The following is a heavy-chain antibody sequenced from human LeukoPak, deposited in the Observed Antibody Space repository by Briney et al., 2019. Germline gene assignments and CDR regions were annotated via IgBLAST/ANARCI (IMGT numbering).Heavy chain of an antibody. CDR1: GFTFNTYS. CDR2: ISSSSSYT. D-gene: IGHD4-17*01. CDR3: ARGTTVTRFDY. Sequence: GGSLRLSCVASGFTFNTYSMSWIRQAPGKGLEWVSYISSSSSYTNYADSVKGRFTISRDNAKNSLYLQMDSLRAEDTAVYYCARGTTVTRFDYWGQGTLVTVSS. J-gene: IGHJ4*02. V-gene: IGHV3-11*03.